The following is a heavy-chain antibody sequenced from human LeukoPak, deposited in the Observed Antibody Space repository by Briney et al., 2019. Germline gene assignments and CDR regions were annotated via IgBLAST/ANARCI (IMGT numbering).Heavy chain of an antibody. V-gene: IGHV3-11*04. CDR1: GFTFSDYY. CDR2: ISSSGSTI. CDR3: TYCSSTSCWGPDFDY. Sequence: KPGGSLRHSCAASGFTFSDYYMSWIRQAPGKGLEWVSYISSSGSTIYYADSVKGRFTISRDNAKNSLYLQMNSLRAEDTAVYYCTYCSSTSCWGPDFDYWGQGTLVTVSS. J-gene: IGHJ4*02. D-gene: IGHD2-2*01.